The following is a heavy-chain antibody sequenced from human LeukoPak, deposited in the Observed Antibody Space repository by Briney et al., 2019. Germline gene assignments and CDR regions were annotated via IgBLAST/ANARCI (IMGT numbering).Heavy chain of an antibody. J-gene: IGHJ4*02. CDR3: ARSATRITGNVEHYFDY. V-gene: IGHV3-23*01. CDR1: GFTFSNYA. Sequence: GGSLRLSCAVSGFTFSNYAMNWVRQAPGKGLEWVSVISRSGTNKYYADSVKGRFSISRDTSRDTLYLQMSSLRAEDTAIYYCARSATRITGNVEHYFDYWGQGTLVTVSS. CDR2: ISRSGTNK. D-gene: IGHD1-20*01.